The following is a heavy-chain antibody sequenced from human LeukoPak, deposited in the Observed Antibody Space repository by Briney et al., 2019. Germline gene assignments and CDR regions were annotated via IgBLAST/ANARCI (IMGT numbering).Heavy chain of an antibody. V-gene: IGHV3-21*01. Sequence: GGSLRLSCAACGFTFSSYSMNWVRQAPGKGLEWVSSISSSTSYIYYADSVKGRFTISTDNAKNSLYLQMNSLRAEDTAVYYCARVRNDYGDFFDYWGQGTLVTVSS. J-gene: IGHJ4*02. CDR1: GFTFSSYS. CDR3: ARVRNDYGDFFDY. CDR2: ISSSTSYI. D-gene: IGHD4-17*01.